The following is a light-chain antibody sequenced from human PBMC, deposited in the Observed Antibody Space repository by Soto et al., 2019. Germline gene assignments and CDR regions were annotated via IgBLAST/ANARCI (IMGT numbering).Light chain of an antibody. CDR2: NAS. CDR3: QRYNNWPLEFS. J-gene: IGKJ3*01. CDR1: QSVSSN. Sequence: EIVLTQSPATLSVSPGDKATLSCRASQSVSSNLAWYQHKPAQAPRLLIYNASTRATGIPDRFSGSGSGADFPLTISSLQSEDFAVYYCQRYNNWPLEFSFGPGTRVDVK. V-gene: IGKV3-15*01.